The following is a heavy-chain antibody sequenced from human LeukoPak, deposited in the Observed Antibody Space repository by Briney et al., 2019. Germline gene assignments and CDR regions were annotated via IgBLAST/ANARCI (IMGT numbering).Heavy chain of an antibody. CDR3: ARDSSSFDALDI. J-gene: IGHJ3*02. D-gene: IGHD2-2*01. CDR2: ISASGGNT. Sequence: PGGSLRLSCAVSGLTFSSYAMSWARQAPGKGREWVSAISASGGNTFYADSVKGRFTISRDNAKTSLYLQMNSLRAEDTAVYYCARDSSSFDALDIWGQRTMVTVSS. V-gene: IGHV3-23*01. CDR1: GLTFSSYA.